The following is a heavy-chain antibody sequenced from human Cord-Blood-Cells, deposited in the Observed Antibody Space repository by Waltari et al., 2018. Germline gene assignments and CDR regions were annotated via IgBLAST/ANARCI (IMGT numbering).Heavy chain of an antibody. CDR3: ARVRGVVIAIDY. J-gene: IGHJ4*02. D-gene: IGHD2-21*01. CDR2: INHSGST. V-gene: IGHV4-34*01. CDR1: GGSFSGYY. Sequence: QVQLQQWGAGLLKPSETLSLTCAVYGGSFSGYYWSWIRQPPGKGLEWIGEINHSGSTNYNPSLKSRVTISVDTSKNQFSLKLSSVTAADTAVYNCARVRGVVIAIDYWGQGTLVTVSS.